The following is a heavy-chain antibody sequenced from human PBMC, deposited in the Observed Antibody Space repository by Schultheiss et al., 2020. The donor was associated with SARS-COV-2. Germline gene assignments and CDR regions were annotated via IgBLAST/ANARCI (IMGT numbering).Heavy chain of an antibody. CDR3: ARVKWLVFDY. CDR1: GFTFSSYA. V-gene: IGHV3-21*01. Sequence: GGSLRLSCSASGFTFSSYAMHWVRQAPGKGLEWVSSISSSSSYIYYADSVKGRFTISRDSAKNSLYLQMDNLRDEDTAVYYCARVKWLVFDYWGQGTLVTVSS. CDR2: ISSSSSYI. D-gene: IGHD6-19*01. J-gene: IGHJ4*02.